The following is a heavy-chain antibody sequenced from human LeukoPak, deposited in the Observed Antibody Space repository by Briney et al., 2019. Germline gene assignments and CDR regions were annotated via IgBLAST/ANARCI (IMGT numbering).Heavy chain of an antibody. D-gene: IGHD3-22*01. CDR3: AREGKPRDPVYYYDSSGYYYFDY. J-gene: IGHJ4*02. Sequence: GRSLRLSCAASVFTFSSYSMHWVRQAPCKGLEWVVVISYDGSNKYYADSVKGRFTISRDNSKNTLYLQMNSLRAEDTAVYYCAREGKPRDPVYYYDSSGYYYFDYWGQGTLVTVSS. CDR1: VFTFSSYS. V-gene: IGHV3-30*04. CDR2: ISYDGSNK.